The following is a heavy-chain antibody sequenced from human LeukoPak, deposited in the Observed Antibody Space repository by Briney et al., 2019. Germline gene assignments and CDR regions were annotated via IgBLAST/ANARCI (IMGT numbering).Heavy chain of an antibody. J-gene: IGHJ4*02. CDR1: GYTFTDYY. D-gene: IGHD6-6*01. V-gene: IGHV1-2*02. CDR2: INPNSGGT. Sequence: GASVKVSCKASGYTFTDYYMHWVRQAPGQGLEWMGWINPNSGGTNYAQKFQGRVTMTRDTSISTAYMELSRLRSDDTAVYYCARLLAYSSSSSIGYWGQGTLVTVSS. CDR3: ARLLAYSSSSSIGY.